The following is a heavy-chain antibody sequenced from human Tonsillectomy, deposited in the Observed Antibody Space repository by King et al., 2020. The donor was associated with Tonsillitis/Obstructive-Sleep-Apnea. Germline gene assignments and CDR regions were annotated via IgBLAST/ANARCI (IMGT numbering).Heavy chain of an antibody. Sequence: VQLVESGGGLVKPGGSLRLSCAASGFTFSSYSMNWVRQAPGKGLEWVSSISSSSSYIYYADSVKGRFTISRDNAKNSLYLQMNSLRGEDTAVYYCARVAGRHNYYYYMDVWGKGTTVTVSS. J-gene: IGHJ6*03. CDR3: ARVAGRHNYYYYMDV. CDR1: GFTFSSYS. D-gene: IGHD1-14*01. CDR2: ISSSSSYI. V-gene: IGHV3-21*01.